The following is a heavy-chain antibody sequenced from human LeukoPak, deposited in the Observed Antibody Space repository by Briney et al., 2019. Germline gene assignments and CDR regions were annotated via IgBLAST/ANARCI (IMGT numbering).Heavy chain of an antibody. J-gene: IGHJ3*02. D-gene: IGHD3-3*01. CDR3: ARVRLRKKTYYEAFDI. CDR2: IKQDGSET. V-gene: IGHV3-7*01. CDR1: GFNIGSYW. Sequence: GGSLRLSCAASGFNIGSYWMTWVRQAPGKGLEWVANIKQDGSETYYVDSAKDRFALSRDNARNSLYLQMNSLRGEDTAIYYCARVRLRKKTYYEAFDIWGQGTMVTVSS.